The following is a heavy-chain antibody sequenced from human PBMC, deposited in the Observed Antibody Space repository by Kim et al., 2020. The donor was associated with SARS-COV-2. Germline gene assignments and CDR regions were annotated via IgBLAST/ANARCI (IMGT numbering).Heavy chain of an antibody. V-gene: IGHV3-15*01. CDR2: IKTGRDGGPT. J-gene: IGHJ4*02. CDR3: TTNWNFDY. D-gene: IGHD3-3*01. CDR1: GINFSLAW. Sequence: GGSLRHSCAASGINFSLAWMTWVRQAPGKGLEWVGRIKTGRDGGPTDYAAPVKGRFTISRDDSKNTLYLQMNSLKTEDTAVYYCTTNWNFDYWGQGTLVTVSS.